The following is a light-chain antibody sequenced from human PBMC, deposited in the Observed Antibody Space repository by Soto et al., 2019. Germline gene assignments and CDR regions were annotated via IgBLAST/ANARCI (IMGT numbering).Light chain of an antibody. J-gene: IGKJ1*01. CDR1: HSVSSNY. CDR3: QHYGFSPT. V-gene: IGKV3-20*01. CDR2: DVS. Sequence: EIVLTQSPATLSLSPGERATLSCRSSHSVSSNYLAWYQQKPSQAPRLLIYDVSSSAAGIPDRFSGSGSGTVSTPTIDRLQPVDVVEYYYQHYGFSPTFGQGTKVEIK.